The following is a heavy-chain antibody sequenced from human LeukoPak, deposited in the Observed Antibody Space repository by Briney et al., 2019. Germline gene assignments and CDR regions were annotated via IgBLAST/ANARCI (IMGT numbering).Heavy chain of an antibody. CDR1: GYSISSSNW. J-gene: IGHJ3*02. CDR3: ARILSSGWTGGAFDI. Sequence: SDTLPLTCAVSGYSISSSNWWGWIRQSPGKGLEWIGYIYYSGSTYYNPSLKSRVTMSVDTSKNQFSLKLNSVTAVDTAVYYCARILSSGWTGGAFDIRGQGTMVIVSS. V-gene: IGHV4-28*01. D-gene: IGHD6-19*01. CDR2: IYYSGST.